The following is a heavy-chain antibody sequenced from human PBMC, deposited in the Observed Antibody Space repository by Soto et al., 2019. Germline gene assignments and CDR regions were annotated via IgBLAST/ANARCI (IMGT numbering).Heavy chain of an antibody. J-gene: IGHJ3*02. CDR1: GYTLTSYA. Sequence: QVQIVQSGAEEKKPGASVKVSCKASGYTLTSYAMHWVRQAPGQRLEWMGWINPGNGNTKYSQKFQGRVTITRDTSASTASMGLRSLRSEDTAVHYWARGANLVDIWGKGTMFTVS. CDR2: INPGNGNT. V-gene: IGHV1-3*05. CDR3: ARGANLVDI. D-gene: IGHD1-7*01.